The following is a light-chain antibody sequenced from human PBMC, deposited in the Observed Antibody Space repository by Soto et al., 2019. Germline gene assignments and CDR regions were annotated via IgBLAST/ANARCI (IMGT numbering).Light chain of an antibody. Sequence: DIQMTQSPSTLSASVKDRVTITCRASQSISSWLAWYQQKPGKAPKLLIYDASNLESGVPSRFSGSGFGTEFTLTISSRQPDDFATYYCQQYNTYWTFGQGTKVEIK. CDR2: DAS. V-gene: IGKV1-5*01. CDR3: QQYNTYWT. J-gene: IGKJ1*01. CDR1: QSISSW.